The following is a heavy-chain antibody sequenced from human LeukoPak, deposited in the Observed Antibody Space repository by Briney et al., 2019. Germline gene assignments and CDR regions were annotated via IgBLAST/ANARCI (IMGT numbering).Heavy chain of an antibody. Sequence: PSETLSLTCTVSGGSVSSGSYYWSWIRQPPGKGLEWTGYIYYSGSTNYNPSLKSRVTISVDTSKNQFSLKLSSVTAADTAVYYCARQGQQNWFDPWGQGTLVTVSS. CDR2: IYYSGST. V-gene: IGHV4-61*01. CDR3: ARQGQQNWFDP. CDR1: GGSVSSGSYY. J-gene: IGHJ5*02. D-gene: IGHD6-13*01.